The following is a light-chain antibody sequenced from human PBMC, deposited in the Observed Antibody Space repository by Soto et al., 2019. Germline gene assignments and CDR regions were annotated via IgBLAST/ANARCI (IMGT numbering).Light chain of an antibody. CDR1: SSDVGGHNY. CDR2: EVS. Sequence: QSALPQPASVSWSPGQSITISCTGTSSDVGGHNYVSWYQQHPGRAPKLMIYEVSNRPSGVSNRFSGSKSGNTASLTISGLQPEDEADYYCSSYTSSSTYVFGTGTKVTVL. J-gene: IGLJ1*01. CDR3: SSYTSSSTYV. V-gene: IGLV2-14*01.